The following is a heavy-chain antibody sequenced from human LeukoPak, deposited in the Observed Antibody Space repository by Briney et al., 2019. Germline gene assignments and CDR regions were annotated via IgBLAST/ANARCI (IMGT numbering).Heavy chain of an antibody. V-gene: IGHV1-69*01. D-gene: IGHD4-23*01. CDR2: IIPIFGTA. CDR1: GGTFSSYA. Sequence: GSSVTVSCKASGGTFSSYAISWVRQAPGQGLEWMGGIIPIFGTANYAQKFQGRVTITADESTSTAYMELSSLRSEDTAVYYCASLDYGGTGDYWGQGTLVTVSS. J-gene: IGHJ4*02. CDR3: ASLDYGGTGDY.